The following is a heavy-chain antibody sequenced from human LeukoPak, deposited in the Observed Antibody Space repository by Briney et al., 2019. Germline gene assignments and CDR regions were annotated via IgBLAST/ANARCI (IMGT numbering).Heavy chain of an antibody. CDR2: INHSGSP. J-gene: IGHJ5*02. V-gene: IGHV4-34*01. D-gene: IGHD4-11*01. CDR1: GCSFSGYY. Sequence: PSDTLSLTCAVYGCSFSGYYWRWIRQPPGKGLEWIGEINHSGSPNYNPSLKSRVTISVDTSKNQFSLKLSSVTAADTAVYYCARGSSYSSWFDPWGQGTLVTVSS. CDR3: ARGSSYSSWFDP.